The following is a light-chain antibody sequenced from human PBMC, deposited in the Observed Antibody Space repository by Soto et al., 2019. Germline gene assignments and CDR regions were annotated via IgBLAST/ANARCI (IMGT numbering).Light chain of an antibody. CDR1: QNIHSN. CDR2: RAS. V-gene: IGKV3-15*01. CDR3: QHYNSYSEA. J-gene: IGKJ1*01. Sequence: IVVTQSPATLSVSPGEISTLSCRAIQNIHSNVAWYQQRPGQAPRLLIYRASTRATGIPARFSGSGSGTEFTLTISSLQSEDFATYYCQHYNSYSEAFGQGTKVDI.